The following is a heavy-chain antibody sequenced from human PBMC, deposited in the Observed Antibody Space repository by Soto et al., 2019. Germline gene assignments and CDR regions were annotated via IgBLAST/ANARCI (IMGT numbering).Heavy chain of an antibody. CDR3: ARDAPVYNWFDS. CDR2: ISYSGST. J-gene: IGHJ5*01. CDR1: GGSISSYY. Sequence: PSETLSLTCTVSGGSISSYYWSWIRQPPGKGLEWIGYISYSGSTNYNPSLKSRFSISVDTSKNQFSLKLSSVTASDTAVYYCARDAPVYNWFDSWGQGTLVTVSS. V-gene: IGHV4-59*01.